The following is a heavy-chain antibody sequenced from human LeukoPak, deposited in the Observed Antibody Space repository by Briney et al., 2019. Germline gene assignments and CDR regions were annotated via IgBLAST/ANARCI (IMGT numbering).Heavy chain of an antibody. Sequence: GGSLRLSCAASGFTFSSYEMNWVRQAPGKGLEWVSYISSSGSTTYYADSVKGRFTISRDNAKNSLYLQVNSLRAEDTAVYYCARAGKLRFLERRNNYFDYWGQGTLVTVSS. J-gene: IGHJ4*02. CDR1: GFTFSSYE. V-gene: IGHV3-48*03. CDR3: ARAGKLRFLERRNNYFDY. CDR2: ISSSGSTT. D-gene: IGHD3-3*01.